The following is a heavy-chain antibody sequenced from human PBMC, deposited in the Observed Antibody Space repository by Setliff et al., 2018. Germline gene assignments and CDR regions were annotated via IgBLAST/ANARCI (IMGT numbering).Heavy chain of an antibody. J-gene: IGHJ4*02. Sequence: GGSLRLSCAASGFTFSSYWRSWVRQAPGKGLEWVANIKQDGSEKYYVDSVKGRVTISRDNAKNSLYLQMNSLRAEDTAVYYCARDGGEYWGQGTLVTVSS. CDR1: GFTFSSYW. V-gene: IGHV3-7*01. CDR3: ARDGGEY. CDR2: IKQDGSEK. D-gene: IGHD3-16*01.